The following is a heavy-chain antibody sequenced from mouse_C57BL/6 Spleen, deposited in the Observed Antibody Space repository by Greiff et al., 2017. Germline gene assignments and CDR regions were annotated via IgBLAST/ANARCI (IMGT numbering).Heavy chain of an antibody. J-gene: IGHJ4*01. CDR2: IDPSDSET. Sequence: QVQLKQPGAELVRPGSSVKLSCKASGYTFTSYWMHWVKQRPIQGLEWIGNIDPSDSETHYNQKFKDKATLTVDKSSSTAYMQLSSLTSEDSAVYYCARGYYSNYFYAMDYWGQGTSVTVSS. CDR3: ARGYYSNYFYAMDY. D-gene: IGHD2-5*01. V-gene: IGHV1-52*01. CDR1: GYTFTSYW.